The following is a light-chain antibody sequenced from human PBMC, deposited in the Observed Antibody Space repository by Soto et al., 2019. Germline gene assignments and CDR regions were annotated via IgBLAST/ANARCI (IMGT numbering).Light chain of an antibody. CDR2: GAS. V-gene: IGKV1-12*01. J-gene: IGKJ4*01. CDR3: QQANHFPLT. Sequence: DIQMTQSPSSVSASVGDRVTITCRASQGIGTWLAWYQQKPGQAPKYLIYGASSLHSGVPSRFSGSGSGTYFTLTISSLQPEDFATYYCQQANHFPLTFGGGTRVEIK. CDR1: QGIGTW.